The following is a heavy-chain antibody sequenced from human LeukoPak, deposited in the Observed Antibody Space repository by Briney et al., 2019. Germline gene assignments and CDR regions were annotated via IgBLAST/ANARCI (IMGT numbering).Heavy chain of an antibody. CDR1: GGSISSGDYY. Sequence: SETLSLTCTVSGGSISSGDYYWSWVRQPPGKGLEGIGYIYYSGSTYYNPSLKSRVTISVDTSKNQFSLKLSSVTAADTAVYYCARGWTVDHFDYWGQGTLVTVSS. CDR3: ARGWTVDHFDY. V-gene: IGHV4-30-4*08. D-gene: IGHD4-23*01. J-gene: IGHJ4*02. CDR2: IYYSGST.